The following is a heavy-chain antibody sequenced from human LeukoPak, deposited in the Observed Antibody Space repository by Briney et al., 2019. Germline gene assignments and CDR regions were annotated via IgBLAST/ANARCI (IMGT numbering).Heavy chain of an antibody. CDR1: GFTFSNYA. V-gene: IGHV3-21*01. J-gene: IGHJ3*02. CDR2: ISSSSSYI. Sequence: GGSLRLSCAAFGFTFSNYAMHWVRQAPGKGLEWVSSISSSSSYIYYADSVKGRFTISRDNSKNTLYLQMNSLRAEDTAVYYCAKGISDAFDIWGQGTMVTVSS. CDR3: AKGISDAFDI. D-gene: IGHD1-14*01.